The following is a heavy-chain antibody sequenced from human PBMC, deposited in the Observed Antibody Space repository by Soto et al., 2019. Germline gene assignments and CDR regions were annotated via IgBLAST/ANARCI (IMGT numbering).Heavy chain of an antibody. CDR3: ARGQRITMVRGVSIWFDP. J-gene: IGHJ5*02. CDR1: GFTVSSNY. V-gene: IGHV3-53*01. D-gene: IGHD3-10*01. CDR2: IYSGGST. Sequence: EVQLVESGGGLIQPGGSLRLSCAASGFTVSSNYMSWVRQAPGKGLEWVSVIYSGGSTYYADSVKGRFTISRDNSKNTLYLRMNSLRAEDTAVYYCARGQRITMVRGVSIWFDPWGQGTLVTVSS.